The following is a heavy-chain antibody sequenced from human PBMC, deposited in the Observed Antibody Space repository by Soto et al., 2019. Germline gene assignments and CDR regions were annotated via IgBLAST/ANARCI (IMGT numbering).Heavy chain of an antibody. CDR2: ISYDGDHK. CDR3: ARLNGYCISTNCHGYYGMDV. J-gene: IGHJ6*02. V-gene: IGHV3-30-3*01. Sequence: GGSLRLSCAASGFSFSTYAMHWVRQTPGKGLEWVAVISYDGDHKYYTYSVKGRFTISRDNSKNTLYLLMNSLRSEDTAVYYCARLNGYCISTNCHGYYGMDVWGQGTTVTVS. D-gene: IGHD2-2*03. CDR1: GFSFSTYA.